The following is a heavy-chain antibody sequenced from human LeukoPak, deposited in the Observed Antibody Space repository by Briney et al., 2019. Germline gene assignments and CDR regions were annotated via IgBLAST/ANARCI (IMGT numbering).Heavy chain of an antibody. D-gene: IGHD3-22*01. CDR2: IYHSGSS. CDR1: GYSISSGYY. Sequence: PSETLSLTCTVSGYSISSGYYWGWIRQPPGKGLEWIGSIYHSGSSYYNPSLKSRVTISVDTSKNQFSLELSSVTAADTAVYYCARDSRITMITLFDYWGQGTLVTVSS. V-gene: IGHV4-38-2*02. J-gene: IGHJ4*02. CDR3: ARDSRITMITLFDY.